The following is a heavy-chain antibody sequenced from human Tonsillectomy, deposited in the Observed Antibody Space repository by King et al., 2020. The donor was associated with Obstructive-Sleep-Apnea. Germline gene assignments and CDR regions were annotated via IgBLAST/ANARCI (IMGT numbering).Heavy chain of an antibody. CDR2: INSDVSST. CDR3: AKTPYRYYGLDV. V-gene: IGHV3-74*01. D-gene: IGHD3-16*02. CDR1: GFTFSCYW. J-gene: IGHJ6*02. Sequence: EVQLVESGGGLVQPGGSLRLSCAASGFTFSCYWMFWVRQTPGKGLVWVSRINSDVSSTSHTDSVKGPFTISTDNAKNTLYLQTNSLRAEDTAVYYCAKTPYRYYGLDVWGQGTTVTVSS.